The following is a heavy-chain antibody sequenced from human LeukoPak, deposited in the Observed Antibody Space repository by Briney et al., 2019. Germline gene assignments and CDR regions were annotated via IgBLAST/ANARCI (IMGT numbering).Heavy chain of an antibody. D-gene: IGHD3-22*01. J-gene: IGHJ4*02. Sequence: SETLSLTCAVYGGSFSGYYWSWIRQPPGKGLEWIGEINHSGSTNYNPSLKSRVTISVDTSKNQFSLKLSSVTAADTAVYYCARHPWHYYDRSPKFDYWGQGTLVTVSS. CDR2: INHSGST. CDR3: ARHPWHYYDRSPKFDY. V-gene: IGHV4-34*01. CDR1: GGSFSGYY.